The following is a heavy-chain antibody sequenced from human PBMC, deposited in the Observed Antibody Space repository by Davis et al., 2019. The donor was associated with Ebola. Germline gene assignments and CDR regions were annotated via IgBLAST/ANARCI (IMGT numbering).Heavy chain of an antibody. V-gene: IGHV3-48*03. CDR1: GFNFSHYA. Sequence: GGSLRLSCAVSGFNFSHYAMSWVRQAPGKGLEWVACISGSGKTTYYADSVKGRFTISRDNAKHSLYLQMNSLRADDTAVYYCARGRYDYGGNQDAFDSWGQGTPVTVSS. J-gene: IGHJ5*01. CDR3: ARGRYDYGGNQDAFDS. CDR2: ISGSGKTT. D-gene: IGHD4-23*01.